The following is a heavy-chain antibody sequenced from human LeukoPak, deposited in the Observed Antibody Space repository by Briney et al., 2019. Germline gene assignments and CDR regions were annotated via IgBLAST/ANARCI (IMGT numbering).Heavy chain of an antibody. CDR3: ARVQGSGYDWGNWFDP. V-gene: IGHV1-69*13. J-gene: IGHJ5*02. Sequence: SVKVSSTASRDTFSSYAISWVRHAPGQGLEWMGEIIPIFGTANYAQKFQGRVPMTSDESTSTAYMELSSLRSEDTAVYYCARVQGSGYDWGNWFDPWGQGTLVTVSS. D-gene: IGHD5-12*01. CDR1: RDTFSSYA. CDR2: IIPIFGTA.